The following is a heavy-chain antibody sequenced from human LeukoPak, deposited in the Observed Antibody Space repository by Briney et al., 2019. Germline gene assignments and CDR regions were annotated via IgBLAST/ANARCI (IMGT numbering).Heavy chain of an antibody. CDR1: GHSFTSYW. CDR3: ARRGYYYYGMDV. CDR2: IDPSDSYT. D-gene: IGHD3-10*01. J-gene: IGHJ6*02. V-gene: IGHV5-10-1*01. Sequence: GGSLKISFKGSGHSFTSYWISWVRPIPGKGLEWMGRIDPSDSYTNYSPSFQGHVTISVDKSISTAYLQWTSLKSSDSAMYYCARRGYYYYGMDVWGQGTTVTVSS.